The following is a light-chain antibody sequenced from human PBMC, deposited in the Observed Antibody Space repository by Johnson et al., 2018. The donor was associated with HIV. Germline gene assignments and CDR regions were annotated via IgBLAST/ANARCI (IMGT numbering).Light chain of an antibody. Sequence: QSVLTQPPSVSAAPGHKVTIPCSGSSSNIGNNYVSWYQHLPGTAPKLLIYENNKRPSGSPDRFSGSKSGTSATLDITGLQTGDEADYYCGTWDSSLSVSYVFGTGTKVTVL. CDR2: ENN. V-gene: IGLV1-51*02. CDR1: SSNIGNNY. CDR3: GTWDSSLSVSYV. J-gene: IGLJ1*01.